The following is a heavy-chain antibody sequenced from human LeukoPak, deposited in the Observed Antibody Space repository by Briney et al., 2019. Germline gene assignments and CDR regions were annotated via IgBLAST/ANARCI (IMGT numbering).Heavy chain of an antibody. Sequence: ASVKVSCKASGYTFTSYDVNWVRQATGQGLELMGWMNPNSGNTGYAQKFQGRVTMTRNTSINTAYMELSSLRSEDTAVYYCARGRRIAVGYNWFDPWGRGTLVTVSS. CDR2: MNPNSGNT. V-gene: IGHV1-8*01. D-gene: IGHD6-19*01. CDR3: ARGRRIAVGYNWFDP. CDR1: GYTFTSYD. J-gene: IGHJ5*02.